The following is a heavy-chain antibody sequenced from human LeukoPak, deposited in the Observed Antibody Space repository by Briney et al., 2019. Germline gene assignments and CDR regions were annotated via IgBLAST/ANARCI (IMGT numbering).Heavy chain of an antibody. CDR2: INPNSGGT. Sequence: ASVKVSCKASGYTFTGYYMHWVRQAPGQGLEWMGWINPNSGGTNYAQKFQGRVAMTRDTSISTAYMELSRLRSDDTAVYYCARVPAGYSSGWYFDYWGQGTLVTVSS. CDR3: ARVPAGYSSGWYFDY. V-gene: IGHV1-2*02. J-gene: IGHJ4*02. CDR1: GYTFTGYY. D-gene: IGHD6-19*01.